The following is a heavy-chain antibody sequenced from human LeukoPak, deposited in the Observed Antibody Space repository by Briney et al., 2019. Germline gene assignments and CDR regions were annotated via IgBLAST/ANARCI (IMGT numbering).Heavy chain of an antibody. CDR2: IKSQTEGGTT. CDR1: GFTFSNAW. CDR3: TTDQSPLGFLRYFDWLPERSVDFDY. Sequence: GGSLRLSCAASGFTFSNAWMSWVRQAPGKGLECVGRIKSQTEGGTTDYAAPVKGRFTISRDDSKNTLYLQMNSLKTEDTAVYYCTTDQSPLGFLRYFDWLPERSVDFDYWGQGTLVTVSS. J-gene: IGHJ4*02. D-gene: IGHD3-9*01. V-gene: IGHV3-15*01.